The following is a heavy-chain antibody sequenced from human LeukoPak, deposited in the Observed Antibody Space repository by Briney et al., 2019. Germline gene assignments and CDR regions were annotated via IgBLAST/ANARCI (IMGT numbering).Heavy chain of an antibody. D-gene: IGHD3-22*01. J-gene: IGHJ5*01. CDR3: AKDDSYILFYS. V-gene: IGHV3-23*01. Sequence: GGSLRLSCAACGFTFSSHGMNWVRQAPGKGLEWVSGITGSGANAYYADSVKGRFTISRDNSRNTLYLQMNSLRAEDTAVYHCAKDDSYILFYSWGQGTLVTVSS. CDR1: GFTFSSHG. CDR2: ITGSGANA.